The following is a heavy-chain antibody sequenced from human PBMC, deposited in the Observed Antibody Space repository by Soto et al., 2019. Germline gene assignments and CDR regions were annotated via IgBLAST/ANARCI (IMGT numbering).Heavy chain of an antibody. D-gene: IGHD6-13*01. CDR1: GFTFNSYW. V-gene: IGHV3-7*01. CDR3: ATNEAAAGTD. Sequence: EVQLVESGGGLVQPGGSLRLSCAASGFTFNSYWMSWVRQAPGKGLEWVANIKQDGSDKYYVDSVKGRFTISRDNAKNSVYLQMNSLRAEDTAVYYCATNEAAAGTDWGQGTLVTVSS. CDR2: IKQDGSDK. J-gene: IGHJ4*02.